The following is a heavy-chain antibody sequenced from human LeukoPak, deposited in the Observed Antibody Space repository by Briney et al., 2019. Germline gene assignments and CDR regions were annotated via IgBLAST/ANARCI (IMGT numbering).Heavy chain of an antibody. CDR1: GYTFTGYY. CDR2: IKPNSGGT. D-gene: IGHD2-21*02. V-gene: IGHV1-2*02. J-gene: IGHJ5*02. CDR3: ARGPLYCPNTDCYSNWFDP. Sequence: GASVKVSCKASGYTFTGYYIHWLRQAPGQGLEWMGWIKPNSGGTNYARKFLGRVTMTRDTSISTAYMELSPLTSDDTAVYYCARGPLYCPNTDCYSNWFDPWGQGTLATVSS.